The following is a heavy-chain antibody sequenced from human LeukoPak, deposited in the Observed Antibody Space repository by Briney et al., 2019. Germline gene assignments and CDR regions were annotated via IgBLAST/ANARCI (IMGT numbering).Heavy chain of an antibody. CDR1: GYSIAGYY. Sequence: GASVTVSCKNPGYSIAGYYIHWVRQATGQGLEWMGWMSPNSDNTGYAQKFQGRVTFTRDTSISTAYMELRSLTSEDTAVYYCARDYGGSSGWFDPWGQGTLVTVSS. D-gene: IGHD4-23*01. V-gene: IGHV1-8*02. CDR2: MSPNSDNT. CDR3: ARDYGGSSGWFDP. J-gene: IGHJ5*02.